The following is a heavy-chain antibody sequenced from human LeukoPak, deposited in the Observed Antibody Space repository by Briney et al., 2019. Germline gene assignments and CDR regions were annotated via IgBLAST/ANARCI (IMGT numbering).Heavy chain of an antibody. CDR1: GFSFTNFW. CDR2: IHPEGNEK. V-gene: IGHV3-7*04. Sequence: GGSLRLSCAVSGFSFTNFWMSWVRQAPGRGLEWVANIHPEGNEKYHVESVKGRFTISRDNTKNLLFLQMNGLRVEGTAVYYCARGDAFSGDHWGQGTLVTVSS. J-gene: IGHJ4*02. CDR3: ARGDAFSGDH.